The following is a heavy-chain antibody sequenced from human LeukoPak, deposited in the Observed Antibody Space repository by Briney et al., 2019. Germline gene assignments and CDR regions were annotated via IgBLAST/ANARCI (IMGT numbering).Heavy chain of an antibody. CDR3: SGTVGAHGFDP. D-gene: IGHD1-26*01. CDR2: VSSSSSYI. Sequence: GGSLRLSCAASGFTFSSYSMNWVRQAPGKGLEWVSSVSSSSSYIYYADSVKGRFTISRDNSKNSLYLQMNSLRTEDTALYCCSGTVGAHGFDPWGQGTLVTVSS. J-gene: IGHJ5*02. V-gene: IGHV3-21*04. CDR1: GFTFSSYS.